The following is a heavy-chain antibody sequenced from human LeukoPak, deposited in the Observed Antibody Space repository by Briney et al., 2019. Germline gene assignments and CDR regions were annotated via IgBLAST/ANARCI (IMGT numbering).Heavy chain of an antibody. D-gene: IGHD6-6*01. CDR1: GFTFSSYS. J-gene: IGHJ4*02. CDR2: ISYDGSNK. Sequence: GCSLTLSCAASGFTFSSYSMHWVRQAPGNGLEWVAVISYDGSNKYYADSVKGRFTISRDNSKNTLYLQMNSLRAEDTAVYYCARDTGGIAARRWDYWGQGTLVTVSS. CDR3: ARDTGGIAARRWDY. V-gene: IGHV3-30*04.